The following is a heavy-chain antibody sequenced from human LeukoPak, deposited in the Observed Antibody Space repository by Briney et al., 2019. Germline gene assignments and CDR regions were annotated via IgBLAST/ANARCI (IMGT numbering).Heavy chain of an antibody. CDR3: ARGRRYFDY. Sequence: SETLSLTCAVYGGSFSGYDWSWIRQPPGKGLEWIGEINHSGSTNYNPSLKSRVTISVDTSKNQFSLKLSSVTAADTAVYYCARGRRYFDYWGQGTLVTVSS. D-gene: IGHD1-14*01. CDR1: GGSFSGYD. V-gene: IGHV4-34*01. CDR2: INHSGST. J-gene: IGHJ4*02.